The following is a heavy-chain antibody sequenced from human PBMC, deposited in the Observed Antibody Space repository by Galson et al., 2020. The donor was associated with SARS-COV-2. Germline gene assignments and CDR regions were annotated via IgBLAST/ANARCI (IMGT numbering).Heavy chain of an antibody. CDR1: GESFSGHF. CDR3: AREGETPANYYFDY. J-gene: IGHJ4*02. Sequence: SQASETLSLTCAVSGESFSGHFWNWIRQSPGKGLEWIGKINYSGSTNYNPSLKSRVTMSVDPSKKQISLKMQSVTAADTAVYFCAREGETPANYYFDYWGQGTPGAVSS. CDR2: INYSGST. D-gene: IGHD1-26*01. V-gene: IGHV4-34*01.